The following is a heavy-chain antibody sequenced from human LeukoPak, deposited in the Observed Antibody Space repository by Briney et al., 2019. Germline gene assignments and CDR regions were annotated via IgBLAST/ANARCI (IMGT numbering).Heavy chain of an antibody. D-gene: IGHD6-19*01. CDR1: GFTFSSYG. CDR2: ISYDGGNK. J-gene: IGHJ4*02. Sequence: GGSLRLSCAASGFTFSSYGMHWVRQAPGKGLEWVAVISYDGGNKYYADSVKGRFTISGDNSKNTLYLQMNSLRAEDTAVYYCAKDPSEAVAGLWGQGTLVTVSS. V-gene: IGHV3-30*18. CDR3: AKDPSEAVAGL.